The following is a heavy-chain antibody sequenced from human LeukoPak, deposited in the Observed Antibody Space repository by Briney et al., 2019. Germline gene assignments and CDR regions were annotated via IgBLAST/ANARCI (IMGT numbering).Heavy chain of an antibody. CDR2: IIGSGTNT. V-gene: IGHV3-23*01. CDR3: AKPLSAASGTDFDY. J-gene: IGHJ4*02. D-gene: IGHD6-13*01. CDR1: GFTFTSYA. Sequence: TGRSLTLSCAVYGFTFTSYAMSWVRHPPGRGLEWVSSIIGSGTNTYYADSVKGRFTISRDNSKNTLYLQMNSLRAEDTAVYYCAKPLSAASGTDFDYWGQGTLVTVSS.